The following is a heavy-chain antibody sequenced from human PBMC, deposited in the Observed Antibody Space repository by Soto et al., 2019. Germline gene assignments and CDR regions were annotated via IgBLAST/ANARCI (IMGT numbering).Heavy chain of an antibody. V-gene: IGHV1-69*13. J-gene: IGHJ3*02. CDR2: IIPIFGTA. CDR1: GGTFSSYA. Sequence: ASVKVSCKASGGTFSSYAISWVRQAPGQGLEWMGGIIPIFGTANYAQKFQGRVTITADESTSTAYMELSSLRSEDTAVYYCARGLYYYGSGSYYAFDIWGQGTMVTVSS. CDR3: ARGLYYYGSGSYYAFDI. D-gene: IGHD3-10*01.